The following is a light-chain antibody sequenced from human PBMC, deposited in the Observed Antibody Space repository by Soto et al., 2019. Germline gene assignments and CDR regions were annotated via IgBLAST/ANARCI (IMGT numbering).Light chain of an antibody. J-gene: IGLJ1*01. Sequence: QSALTQPASVSGSPGQSITISCTGTSSDVGGYNYVSWYQQHPGKAPKLMIYDVSNRPSGVSNRFSGSKSGNTASLTISGLQAEDEADYYCSSSTSSSIYVFGTGTKLTVL. V-gene: IGLV2-14*01. CDR2: DVS. CDR3: SSSTSSSIYV. CDR1: SSDVGGYNY.